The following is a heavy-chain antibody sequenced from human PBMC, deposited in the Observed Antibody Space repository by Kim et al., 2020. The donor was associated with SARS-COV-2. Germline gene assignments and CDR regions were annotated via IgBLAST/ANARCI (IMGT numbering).Heavy chain of an antibody. CDR2: IAFTGSNK. Sequence: GGSLRLSCAASGFTFSSYAMNWVRQAPGKGLEWVSPIAFTGSNKYYADSVKGRFTISRDKSKNTLYLQMNSLRAEDPAVYYFASGRNDGLNYDSWGQGTL. CDR3: ASGRNDGLNYDS. CDR1: GFTFSSYA. J-gene: IGHJ5*01. V-gene: IGHV3-21*01. D-gene: IGHD1-26*01.